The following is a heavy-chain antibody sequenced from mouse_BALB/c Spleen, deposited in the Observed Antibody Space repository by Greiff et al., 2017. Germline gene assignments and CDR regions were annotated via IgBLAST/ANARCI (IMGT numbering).Heavy chain of an antibody. CDR1: GYTFTDYN. Sequence: EVQLQQSGPELVKPGASVKISCKASGYTFTDYNMHWVKQSHGKSLEWIGYIYPYNGGTGYNQKFKSKATLTVDNSSSTAYMELRSLTSEDSAVYYCARESSSEFITTVVDYFDVWGAGTTVTVSS. V-gene: IGHV1S29*02. CDR2: IYPYNGGT. D-gene: IGHD1-1*01. CDR3: ARESSSEFITTVVDYFDV. J-gene: IGHJ1*01.